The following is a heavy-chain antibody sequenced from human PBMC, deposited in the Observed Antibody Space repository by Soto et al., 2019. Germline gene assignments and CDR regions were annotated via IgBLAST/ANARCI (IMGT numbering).Heavy chain of an antibody. Sequence: SETLSLTCTVSGGSISSGAYSWSWIRLPPGKRLEWIGYIYHRGTSHYNPSLKSRVTMSVDRSRNQFSLKLSSVTAADTAVYYCARGRWKWEPPWYWGQGTLVTVSS. CDR1: GGSISSGAYS. J-gene: IGHJ4*02. CDR3: ARGRWKWEPPWY. CDR2: IYHRGTS. V-gene: IGHV4-30-2*01. D-gene: IGHD1-26*01.